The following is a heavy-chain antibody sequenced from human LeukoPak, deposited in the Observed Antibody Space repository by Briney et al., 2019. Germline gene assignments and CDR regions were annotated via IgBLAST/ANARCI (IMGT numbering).Heavy chain of an antibody. D-gene: IGHD3-22*01. V-gene: IGHV1-18*01. CDR3: ARTNVYYYASSDYYPYFDY. CDR2: ISAYNGNT. CDR1: GYTFTSYG. J-gene: IGHJ4*02. Sequence: ASVKVSCKAFGYTFTSYGISWVRQAPGQGLEWMGWISAYNGNTNYAQKLQDRVTMTTDTSTSTAYMELRSLRSDDTAVYYCARTNVYYYASSDYYPYFDYWAQGTLVTVSS.